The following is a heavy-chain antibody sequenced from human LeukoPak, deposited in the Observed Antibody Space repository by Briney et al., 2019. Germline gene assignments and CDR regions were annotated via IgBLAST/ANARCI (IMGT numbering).Heavy chain of an antibody. D-gene: IGHD1-26*01. CDR2: ISWNSGSI. CDR3: AKGGDSGSYRLVDYFDY. Sequence: PGRSLRLSCAASGFAFDDYAMHWVRQAPGKGLEWVSGISWNSGSIGYADSVKGRFTISRDNAKNSLYLQMNSLRAEDTALYYCAKGGDSGSYRLVDYFDYWGQGTLVTVSS. V-gene: IGHV3-9*01. J-gene: IGHJ4*02. CDR1: GFAFDDYA.